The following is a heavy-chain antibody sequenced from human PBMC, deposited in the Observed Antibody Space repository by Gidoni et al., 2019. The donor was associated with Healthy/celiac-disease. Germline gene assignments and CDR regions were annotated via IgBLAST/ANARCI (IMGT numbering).Heavy chain of an antibody. V-gene: IGHV1-18*01. D-gene: IGHD2-15*01. CDR3: ARDRCSGSGGSCYTFGLDY. Sequence: QVQLVQSGAEVKKPGDSVQVSCKASGYTFTSYGISWVRQAPGQGLEWMGWISAYNGNTNYAQKLQGRVTMTTDTSTSTAYMGLRSLRSDDTAVYYCARDRCSGSGGSCYTFGLDYWGQGTLVTVSS. CDR2: ISAYNGNT. CDR1: GYTFTSYG. J-gene: IGHJ4*02.